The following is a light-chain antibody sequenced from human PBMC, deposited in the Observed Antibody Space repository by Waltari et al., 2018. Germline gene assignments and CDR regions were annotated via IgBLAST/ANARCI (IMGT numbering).Light chain of an antibody. V-gene: IGLV2-14*03. CDR2: DVS. CDR3: SSYISSSTLEL. J-gene: IGLJ2*01. Sequence: QSALTQPASVSGSPGQSITISCTGTSSDVGAYNYVSWYQQHPGKAPKLIIFDVSNLPSVVANRFSGSKSGNTASLTISGLQAEDEADYYCSSYISSSTLELFGGGTSLTVL. CDR1: SSDVGAYNY.